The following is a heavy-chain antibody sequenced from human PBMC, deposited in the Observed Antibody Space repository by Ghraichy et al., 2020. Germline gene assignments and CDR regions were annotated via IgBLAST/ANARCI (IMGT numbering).Heavy chain of an antibody. CDR3: ARLAVADQYYFDY. CDR2: IYYSGST. CDR1: GGSISSSYYY. V-gene: IGHV4-39*02. D-gene: IGHD6-19*01. Sequence: SETLSLTCTVSGGSISSSYYYWGWIRQAPGKGLEWIGSIYYSGSTYYNPSLKSRVTISVDTSKNHFSLKLSSVTAADTAVYYCARLAVADQYYFDYWGQGTLVTVSS. J-gene: IGHJ4*02.